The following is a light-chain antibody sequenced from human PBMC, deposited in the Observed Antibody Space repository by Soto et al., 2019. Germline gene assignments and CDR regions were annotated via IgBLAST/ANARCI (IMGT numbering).Light chain of an antibody. J-gene: IGKJ1*01. CDR1: QSVGSNY. CDR3: MQATQSSWT. CDR2: KVS. Sequence: EIVLTQFPGTLSLSPGERATLSCRASQSVGSNYLAWYQQRPGQPPNLLIYKVSDRFSGVPDRFSGSGAGTDFTLTISRVEAEDVGVYYCMQATQSSWTFGQGTKVDI. V-gene: IGKV3-20*01.